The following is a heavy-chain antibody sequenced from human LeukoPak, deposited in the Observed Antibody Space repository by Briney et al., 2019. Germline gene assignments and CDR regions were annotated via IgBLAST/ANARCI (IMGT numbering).Heavy chain of an antibody. J-gene: IGHJ6*02. CDR1: GGTFSSYT. CDR2: IIPILGVA. CDR3: ARELRFLEWLPPGYYGMDV. D-gene: IGHD3-3*01. V-gene: IGHV1-69*04. Sequence: SAKVSCKASGGTFSSYTISWVRQAPGQGLEWMGRIIPILGVANYAQKFQGRVTITADKSTSTAYMELSSLRSEDTAVYYCARELRFLEWLPPGYYGMDVWGQGTTVTVSS.